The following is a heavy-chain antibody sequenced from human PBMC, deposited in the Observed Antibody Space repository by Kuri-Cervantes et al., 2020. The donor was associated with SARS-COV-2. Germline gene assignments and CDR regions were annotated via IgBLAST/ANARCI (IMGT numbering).Heavy chain of an antibody. V-gene: IGHV4-34*01. Sequence: SETLSLTCAVYGGSFSGYYWSWIRQPPGKGLEWIGEINHSGSTNYNPSLKSRVTISVDTSKNQFSLELSSVTAADTAVYYCARGSASCSSTSCYRGYFDYWGQGTLVTVSS. CDR2: INHSGST. CDR3: ARGSASCSSTSCYRGYFDY. D-gene: IGHD2-2*02. CDR1: GGSFSGYY. J-gene: IGHJ4*02.